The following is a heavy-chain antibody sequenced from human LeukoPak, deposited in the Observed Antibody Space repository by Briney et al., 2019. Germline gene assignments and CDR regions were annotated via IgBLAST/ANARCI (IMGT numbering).Heavy chain of an antibody. V-gene: IGHV3-15*01. CDR1: GFTFSNAW. CDR2: IKSKTDGGTT. CDR3: TTDYYGSGSYPDAFDI. Sequence: PGGSLRLSCAASGFTFSNAWMSWVRQAPGKGLEWVGRIKSKTDGGTTDYAAPVKGRFTISRDDSKNTLYLQMNSLKTEDTAVYHCTTDYYGSGSYPDAFDIWGRGTMVTVSS. D-gene: IGHD3-10*01. J-gene: IGHJ3*02.